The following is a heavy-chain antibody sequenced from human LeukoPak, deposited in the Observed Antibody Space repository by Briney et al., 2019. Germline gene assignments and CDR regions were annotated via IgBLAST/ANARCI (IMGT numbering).Heavy chain of an antibody. J-gene: IGHJ4*02. CDR3: ASSFELWLIDY. CDR1: GFTFSRYA. D-gene: IGHD5-18*01. CDR2: IYYSGST. Sequence: PGGSLRLSCAASGFTFSRYAMSWVREAPGKGLEWIGYIYYSGSTNYNPSLKSRVTISVDTSKNQFSLKLSSVTAADTAVYYCASSFELWLIDYWGQGTLVTVSS. V-gene: IGHV4-59*01.